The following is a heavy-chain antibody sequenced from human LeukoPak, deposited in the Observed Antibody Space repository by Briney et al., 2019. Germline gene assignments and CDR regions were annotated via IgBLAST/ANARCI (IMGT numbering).Heavy chain of an antibody. CDR2: INPHSADT. Sequence: GASVKVSCKASGYTFTGFYMHWVRQAPGRGLEWMGWINPHSADTGYAQKFLGRVTMTRDMSISTIYMELTRLRSDDTALYYCARWDGYSSSPDYWGQGTLVTVSS. V-gene: IGHV1-2*02. J-gene: IGHJ4*02. D-gene: IGHD6-13*01. CDR3: ARWDGYSSSPDY. CDR1: GYTFTGFY.